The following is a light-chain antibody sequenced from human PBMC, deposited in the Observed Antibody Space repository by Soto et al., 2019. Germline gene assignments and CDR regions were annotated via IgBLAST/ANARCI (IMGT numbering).Light chain of an antibody. CDR3: QPDGGPRYI. V-gene: IGKV3-20*01. CDR1: QSVRSSN. Sequence: EIVLTQSPGTLSLSPGERATLSCRASQSVRSSNLAWYQQKPGQAPRLLIFGVSSRATGIPDRFSGSGSGTYFPLPSIRVVLEVLAVYFFQPDGGPRYIFERGT. J-gene: IGKJ2*01. CDR2: GVS.